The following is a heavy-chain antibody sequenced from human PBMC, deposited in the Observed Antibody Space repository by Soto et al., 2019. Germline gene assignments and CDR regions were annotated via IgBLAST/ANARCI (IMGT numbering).Heavy chain of an antibody. V-gene: IGHV1-2*04. D-gene: IGHD3-22*01. Sequence: ASVKVSCKASGYTFTGYYMHWVRQAPGQGLEWMGWINPNSGGTNYAQKFQGWVTMTRDTSISTDYMELSRLRSDDTAVYYCARWYYYDSSGYYSLPFYFDYWGQGTLVTVSS. CDR1: GYTFTGYY. CDR3: ARWYYYDSSGYYSLPFYFDY. CDR2: INPNSGGT. J-gene: IGHJ4*02.